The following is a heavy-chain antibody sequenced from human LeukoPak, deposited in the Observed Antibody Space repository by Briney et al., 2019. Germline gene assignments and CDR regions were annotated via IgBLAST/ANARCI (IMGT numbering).Heavy chain of an antibody. CDR1: GYSISSGYY. CDR2: IYHSGST. D-gene: IGHD2-2*01. J-gene: IGHJ6*03. V-gene: IGHV4-38-2*01. Sequence: PSGTLSLTCAVSGYSISSGYYWGWIRQPPGKGLEWIGSIYHSGSTYYNPSLKSRVTISVDTSKNQFSLKLSSVTAADTAVYYCARQCSSTVPHYYYYMDVWGKGTTVTVSS. CDR3: ARQCSSTVPHYYYYMDV.